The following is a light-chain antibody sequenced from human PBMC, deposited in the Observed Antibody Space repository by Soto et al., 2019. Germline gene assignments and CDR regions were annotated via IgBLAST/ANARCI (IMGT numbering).Light chain of an antibody. Sequence: EIVMTQSLATLSVSPGERATLSCRASQSVKSNLAWYQQKPGQAPRLLISGASTRAAGIPARFSGSGSGTEFTLAISSLQSEDFAHYYCQQYDNWPLTFGGGTKVEIK. CDR3: QQYDNWPLT. V-gene: IGKV3-15*01. CDR2: GAS. CDR1: QSVKSN. J-gene: IGKJ4*01.